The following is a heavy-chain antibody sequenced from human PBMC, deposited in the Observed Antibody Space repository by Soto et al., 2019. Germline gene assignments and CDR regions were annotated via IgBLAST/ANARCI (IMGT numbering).Heavy chain of an antibody. V-gene: IGHV4-30-2*03. CDR2: IYYSGST. J-gene: IGHJ4*02. Sequence: PSETLSLTCAVSGGSMSSGGYSWSWIRQPPGKGLEWIGYIYYSGSTYYNPSLKSRVTISVDTSKNQFSLKLTSMTAADTAIYYCARHGRYYDIGDLTDYWGQGSMVTVS. CDR1: GGSMSSGGYS. CDR3: ARHGRYYDIGDLTDY. D-gene: IGHD3-22*01.